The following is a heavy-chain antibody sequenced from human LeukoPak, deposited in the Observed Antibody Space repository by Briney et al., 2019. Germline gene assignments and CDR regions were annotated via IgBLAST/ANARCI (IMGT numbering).Heavy chain of an antibody. CDR3: ARRAPSHDFDD. CDR1: GFTFSSYG. J-gene: IGHJ4*02. Sequence: GGSLRLSCAASGFTFSSYGMSWVRQAPGRGLEWVSAISGSGGSTYYADSVKGRFTISRDNAKNSLYLQMNSLRVEDTALYYCARRAPSHDFDDWGQGTLVTVSS. V-gene: IGHV3-23*01. CDR2: ISGSGGST.